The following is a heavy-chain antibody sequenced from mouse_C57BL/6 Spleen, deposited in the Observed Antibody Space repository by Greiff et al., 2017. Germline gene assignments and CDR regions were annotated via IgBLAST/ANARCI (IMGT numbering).Heavy chain of an antibody. V-gene: IGHV5-17*01. CDR2: ISSGSSTI. D-gene: IGHD1-1*01. CDR1: GFTFSDYG. J-gene: IGHJ3*01. Sequence: EVQRVESGGGLVKPGGSLQLSCAASGFTFSDYGMHWVRQAPEKGLEWVAYISSGSSTIYYADTVKGRFTISGDNAKNTLFLQMTSLRSEDTAMYYCAREGYYGSSYFAYWGQGTLVTVAA. CDR3: AREGYYGSSYFAY.